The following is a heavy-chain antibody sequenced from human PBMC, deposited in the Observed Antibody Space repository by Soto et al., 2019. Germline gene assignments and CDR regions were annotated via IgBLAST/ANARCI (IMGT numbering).Heavy chain of an antibody. Sequence: GGSLRLSCAASGFTFSGSAMHWVRQASGKGLEWVGRIRSKANSYATAYAATVKGRFTNSRDDSKKTAYLKMNSLKTEDTAVDYCTRPVHSGSYVSYYYYGMDVWGQGTTVTVSS. CDR3: TRPVHSGSYVSYYYYGMDV. V-gene: IGHV3-73*01. D-gene: IGHD1-26*01. CDR2: IRSKANSYAT. J-gene: IGHJ6*02. CDR1: GFTFSGSA.